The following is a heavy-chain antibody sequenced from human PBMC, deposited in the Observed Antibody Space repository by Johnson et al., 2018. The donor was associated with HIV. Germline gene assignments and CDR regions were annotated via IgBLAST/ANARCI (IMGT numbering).Heavy chain of an antibody. J-gene: IGHJ3*02. CDR2: LKSRTDGETA. CDR3: AKIRGEMATTDAFDI. V-gene: IGHV3-15*05. D-gene: IGHD5-24*01. Sequence: VQLVESGGGLIQPGGSLRLSCAASEFTVSGGYMHWVRQAPGKGLEWVGRLKSRTDGETADYAAPVKGRFTISRDDSKNTLYLQMNSLRAEDTALYYCAKIRGEMATTDAFDIWGQGTMVTVSS. CDR1: EFTVSGGY.